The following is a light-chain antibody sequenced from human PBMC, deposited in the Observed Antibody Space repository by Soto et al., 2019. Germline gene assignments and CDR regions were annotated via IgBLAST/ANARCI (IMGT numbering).Light chain of an antibody. CDR2: AAS. CDR1: QSISSSY. J-gene: IGKJ2*01. V-gene: IGKV3-20*01. Sequence: EIVWTQSPGTLSLSPGERATLSCRASQSISSSYLAWYQQKPGQAPRLLIYAASSRATGIPDRFSGSGSGTDFTLTISRLESEDFAVYYCQQYGSSSYTFGQGTQLEIK. CDR3: QQYGSSSYT.